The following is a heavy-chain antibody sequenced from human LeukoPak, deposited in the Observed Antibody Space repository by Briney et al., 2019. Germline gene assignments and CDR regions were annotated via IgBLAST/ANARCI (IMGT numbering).Heavy chain of an antibody. J-gene: IGHJ4*02. CDR2: IKSKTDGGTT. CDR3: TTLADYDSSGYYYFDY. V-gene: IGHV3-15*01. D-gene: IGHD3-22*01. Sequence: GGSLRLSCAASGFTFSNDWMSWVRQAPGKGLEWVGRIKSKTDGGTTDYAAPVKGRFTISRDDSKNTLYLQMNSLKTEDTAVYYCTTLADYDSSGYYYFDYWGQGTLVTVSS. CDR1: GFTFSNDW.